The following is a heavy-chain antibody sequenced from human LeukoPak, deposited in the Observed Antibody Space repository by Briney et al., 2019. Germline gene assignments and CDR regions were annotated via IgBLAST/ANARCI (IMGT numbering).Heavy chain of an antibody. J-gene: IGHJ6*03. Sequence: KSSETLSLTCTVSGGSMKNYYWSWIRQPPGKGLGWIAYINDNGHSGYNPSLESRVTISVDTSKNHFSLRLRSVTAADTAMYYCARSLQWLVEDHYYYYMDVWGNGTTVTVSS. D-gene: IGHD6-19*01. CDR1: GGSMKNYY. CDR2: INDNGHS. CDR3: ARSLQWLVEDHYYYYMDV. V-gene: IGHV4-59*12.